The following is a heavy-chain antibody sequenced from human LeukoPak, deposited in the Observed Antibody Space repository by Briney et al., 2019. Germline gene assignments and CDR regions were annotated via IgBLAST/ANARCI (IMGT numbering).Heavy chain of an antibody. CDR2: IRTNGYGGTT. CDR1: GFSSAAHA. D-gene: IGHD5-12*01. Sequence: GRSLTLSCTASGFSSAAHAMSWLRQAPGKGLEWVGCIRTNGYGGTTEYAASVTGRFTSSSDDSYSITYLHMDSLTTEYTAVYYCSRNSGAVHGYAFDVWGQGTVVTVSS. J-gene: IGHJ3*01. V-gene: IGHV3-49*03. CDR3: SRNSGAVHGYAFDV.